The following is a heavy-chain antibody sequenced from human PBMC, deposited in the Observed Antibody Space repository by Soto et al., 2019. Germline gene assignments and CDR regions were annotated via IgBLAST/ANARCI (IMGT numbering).Heavy chain of an antibody. CDR2: ISADNGNT. V-gene: IGHV1-18*01. CDR3: ARPQIVGAHVVPFDL. J-gene: IGHJ3*01. CDR1: GYTFTSYG. Sequence: ASVKVSCKASGYTFTSYGISWVRQAPGQGLEWMGWISADNGNTNYAQKYQGRVTMTTDTSTSTAYMELRSLRSDDTVFFFSARPQIVGAHVVPFDLWGQGTM. D-gene: IGHD1-26*01.